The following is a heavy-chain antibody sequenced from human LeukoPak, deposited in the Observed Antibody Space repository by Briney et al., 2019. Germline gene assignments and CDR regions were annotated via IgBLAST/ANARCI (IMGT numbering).Heavy chain of an antibody. V-gene: IGHV3-23*01. CDR2: ISSSGGST. J-gene: IGHJ3*02. CDR3: AKRRIAAAGRGGAFDI. CDR1: GFTFSSYA. D-gene: IGHD6-13*01. Sequence: PGGSLRLSCAASGFTFSSYAMSWGRQAPGKGVEWVSAISSSGGSTYYADSVKGRFTISRDNSKNTLYLQMNTLRAEATAVYYCAKRRIAAAGRGGAFDIWGQGTMVTVSS.